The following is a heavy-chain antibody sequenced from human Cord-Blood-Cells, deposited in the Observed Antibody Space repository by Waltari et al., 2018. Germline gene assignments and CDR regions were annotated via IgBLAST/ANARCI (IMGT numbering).Heavy chain of an antibody. CDR3: ARHRRYYDSSGYYYGIDY. V-gene: IGHV5-51*01. CDR1: GYSFTSYW. CDR2: IYPGDSDT. D-gene: IGHD3-22*01. Sequence: EVQLVQSGAEVKKPGESLKISCKGSGYSFTSYWIGWVRQMPGKGLEWMGIIYPGDSDTRYRPSFQGQGTISADKSISTAYLQWSSLKASDTAMYYCARHRRYYDSSGYYYGIDYWGQGTLVTVSS. J-gene: IGHJ4*02.